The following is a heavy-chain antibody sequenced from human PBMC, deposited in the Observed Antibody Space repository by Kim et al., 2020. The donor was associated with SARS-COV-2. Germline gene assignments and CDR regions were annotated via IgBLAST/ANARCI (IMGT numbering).Heavy chain of an antibody. D-gene: IGHD7-27*01. CDR3: ARDPDGDLGRR. CDR2: ISSSSRYI. CDR1: GFTFSSYS. V-gene: IGHV3-21*01. Sequence: GGSLRLSCAASGFTFSSYSMNWVRQAPGKGLEWVSSISSSSRYIYYAESVKGRFTIARDNAKNSLYLQMDRLRAEVTAVYYCARDPDGDLGRRWGQGRLV. J-gene: IGHJ4*02.